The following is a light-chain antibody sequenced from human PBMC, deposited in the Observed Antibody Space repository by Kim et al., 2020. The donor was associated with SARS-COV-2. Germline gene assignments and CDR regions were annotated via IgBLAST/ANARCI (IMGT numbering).Light chain of an antibody. V-gene: IGKV3-15*01. CDR2: DTS. J-gene: IGKJ5*01. Sequence: EIVMTQSPATLSVSPGERATLSCRASQTVSSHLGWYQHKPGQAPRLLIYDTSTRATGVPARFSGSGSGTEFNLTISSLQSEDFATYYCQQYDRWPPITFGQGTRLEIK. CDR1: QTVSSH. CDR3: QQYDRWPPIT.